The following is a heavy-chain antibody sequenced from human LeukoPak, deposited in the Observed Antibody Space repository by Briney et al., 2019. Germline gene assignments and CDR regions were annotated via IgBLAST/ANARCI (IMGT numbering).Heavy chain of an antibody. CDR2: VNPKSGYT. D-gene: IGHD3-22*01. CDR1: GYTFTRYD. Sequence: ASVKVSCKASGYTFTRYDINWVRQATGQGLEWMGWVNPKSGYTGYAQKFQGRVTITRDTSINTAYMELSSLRSEDTAVYYCASRKPYYDSSGRAEGYFDYWGQGTLVTVSS. J-gene: IGHJ4*02. CDR3: ASRKPYYDSSGRAEGYFDY. V-gene: IGHV1-8*03.